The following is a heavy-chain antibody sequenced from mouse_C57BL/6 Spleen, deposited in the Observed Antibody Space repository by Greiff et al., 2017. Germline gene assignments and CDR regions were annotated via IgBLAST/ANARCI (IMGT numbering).Heavy chain of an antibody. V-gene: IGHV1-50*01. Sequence: VKLQQPGAELVKPGASVKLSCKASGYTFTSYWMQWVKQRPGQGLEWIGEIDPSDSYTNYNQKFKGKATLTVDTSSSTAYMQLSSLTSEDSAVYCCARRGVVAGDYWGQGTTLTVSS. CDR2: IDPSDSYT. CDR3: ARRGVVAGDY. J-gene: IGHJ2*01. CDR1: GYTFTSYW. D-gene: IGHD1-1*01.